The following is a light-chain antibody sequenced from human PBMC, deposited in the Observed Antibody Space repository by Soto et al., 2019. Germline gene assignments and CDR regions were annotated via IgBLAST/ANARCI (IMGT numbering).Light chain of an antibody. Sequence: EIVMTQSPATLSVSPGERATLSCRASQSVGSTLAWYQQKPGQPPRLLIYGTSTRATGIPARFSGSGFGTEFTLTVSGLQSEDFAVYWCQQYLDLPPTFGPGTKVDIK. CDR2: GTS. CDR3: QQYLDLPPT. V-gene: IGKV3-15*01. CDR1: QSVGST. J-gene: IGKJ3*01.